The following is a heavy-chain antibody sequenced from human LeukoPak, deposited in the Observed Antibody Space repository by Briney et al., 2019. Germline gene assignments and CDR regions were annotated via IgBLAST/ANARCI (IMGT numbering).Heavy chain of an antibody. CDR2: IIPIIGTV. Sequence: ASVKVSCKVSGGTSNTYSISWVRQAPGQGLEWVGNIIPIIGTVNYAQKFQGRVTFTADKSTSTAYMELSSLTSEDSAMYYCARQYDGAGYVSDDWGQGTLVTVSS. CDR3: ARQYDGAGYVSDD. V-gene: IGHV1-69*08. CDR1: GGTSNTYS. D-gene: IGHD4/OR15-4a*01. J-gene: IGHJ4*02.